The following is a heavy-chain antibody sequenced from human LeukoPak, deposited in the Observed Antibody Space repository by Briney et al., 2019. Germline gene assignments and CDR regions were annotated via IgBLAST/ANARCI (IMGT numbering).Heavy chain of an antibody. V-gene: IGHV1-46*01. CDR1: GYTFTSYY. Sequence: ASVKVSCKASGYTFTSYYMHWVRQAPGLGLEWMGIINPSAGSTNYAQKLQGRVTMTTDTSTSTAYMELRSLRSDDTAVYYCARHLAVAGTEDAFDIWGQGTMVTVSS. CDR2: INPSAGST. J-gene: IGHJ3*02. CDR3: ARHLAVAGTEDAFDI. D-gene: IGHD6-19*01.